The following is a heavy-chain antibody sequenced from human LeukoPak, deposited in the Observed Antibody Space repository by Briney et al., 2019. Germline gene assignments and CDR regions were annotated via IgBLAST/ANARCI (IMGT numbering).Heavy chain of an antibody. CDR2: TNHSGST. D-gene: IGHD2-8*02. CDR3: ARHALVESGDYYYYYYMDV. Sequence: SETLSLTCAVYGGSFSGYYWSWIRQPPGKGLEWIGETNHSGSTNYNPSLKSRVTISVDTSKNQFSLKLSSVTAADTAVYYCARHALVESGDYYYYYYMDVWGQGTLVTVSS. CDR1: GGSFSGYY. V-gene: IGHV4-34*01. J-gene: IGHJ6*03.